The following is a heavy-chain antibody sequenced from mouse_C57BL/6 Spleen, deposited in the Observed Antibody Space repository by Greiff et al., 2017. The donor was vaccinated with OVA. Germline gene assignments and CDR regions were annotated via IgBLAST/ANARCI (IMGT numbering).Heavy chain of an antibody. V-gene: IGHV5-12*01. D-gene: IGHD2-1*01. J-gene: IGHJ1*03. CDR1: GFTFSDYY. Sequence: EVQLVESGGGLVQPGGSLKLSCAASGFTFSDYYMYWVRQTPEKRLEWVAYISNGGGSTYYPDTVKGRFTISRDNAKNTLYLQMSRLKSEDTAMYYCARHGNYGNYDTYFDVWGTGTTVTVSS. CDR3: ARHGNYGNYDTYFDV. CDR2: ISNGGGST.